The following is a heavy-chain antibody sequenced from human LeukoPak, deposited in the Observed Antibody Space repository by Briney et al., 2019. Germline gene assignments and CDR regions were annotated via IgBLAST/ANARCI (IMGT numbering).Heavy chain of an antibody. CDR1: GFTFSNFA. Sequence: GSLRLSCAASGFTFSNFAMSWVRQAPGKGLRWVSAISDIGGGTFYADSVEAGFTISRATPKNTLYLQMNSLRAEDTAVYYCAKVGVGWLVFEYWGQGTLVTVSS. D-gene: IGHD3-10*01. CDR2: ISDIGGGT. CDR3: AKVGVGWLVFEY. V-gene: IGHV3-23*01. J-gene: IGHJ4*02.